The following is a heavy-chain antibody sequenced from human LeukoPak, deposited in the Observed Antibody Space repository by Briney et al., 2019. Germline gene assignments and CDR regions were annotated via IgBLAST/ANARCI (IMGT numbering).Heavy chain of an antibody. Sequence: PAVSLTLSCTASGFTFSSCSINWARHAPAKGLEWVSVLWFTGCSNCYADSVKAPFTSPRDNSKTTFYLQMNSLRAEDTAVYYCARDTGGSGSYSFDYWGQGTLVTVSS. CDR2: LWFTGCSN. J-gene: IGHJ4*02. CDR1: GFTFSSCS. V-gene: IGHV3-33*08. D-gene: IGHD3-10*01. CDR3: ARDTGGSGSYSFDY.